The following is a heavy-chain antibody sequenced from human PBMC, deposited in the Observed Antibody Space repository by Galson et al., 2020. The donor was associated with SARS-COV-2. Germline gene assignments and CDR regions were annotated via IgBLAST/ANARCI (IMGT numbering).Heavy chain of an antibody. CDR2: ISGSGDNI. D-gene: IGHD3-3*01. CDR3: AKTTIFGIVIHPGFYFDS. V-gene: IGHV3-23*01. CDR1: GFTFNIYA. J-gene: IGHJ4*02. Sequence: GGSLRLSCAASGFTFNIYAMTWVRQAPGKGLEWVSVISGSGDNIYYADSVKGRFTISRDNSQNTVYLQMSGLTVEDTATYYCAKTTIFGIVIHPGFYFDSWGRGTLVAVSS.